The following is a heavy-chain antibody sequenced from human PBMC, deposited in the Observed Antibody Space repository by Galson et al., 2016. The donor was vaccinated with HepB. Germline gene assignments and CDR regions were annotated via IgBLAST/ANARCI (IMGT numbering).Heavy chain of an antibody. J-gene: IGHJ6*02. CDR3: ARHLGVFYYGMDV. CDR2: IYYSGTT. Sequence: SETLSLTCTVSGASMSTSSFYWGWVRQPPGKGLQWIGTIYYSGTTNYNPSLKSRVTISVDTFKNQSSLKLASVTAADTAVYYCARHLGVFYYGMDVWGQGTTVTVSS. CDR1: GASMSTSSFY. V-gene: IGHV4-39*01.